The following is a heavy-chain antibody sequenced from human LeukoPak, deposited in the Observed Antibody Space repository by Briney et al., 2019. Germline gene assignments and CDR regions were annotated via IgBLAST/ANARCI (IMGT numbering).Heavy chain of an antibody. CDR2: ISYDGSNK. V-gene: IGHV3-30*04. J-gene: IGHJ4*02. Sequence: GGSLRLSCAASGFTFSSYAMHWVRQAPGKGLEWVAVISYDGSNKYYADSAKGRFTISRDNSRNTLYLQMNSLRPEDTAVYYCARDGYGYGPYYFDYGGQGTRVTVTA. D-gene: IGHD5-18*01. CDR1: GFTFSSYA. CDR3: ARDGYGYGPYYFDY.